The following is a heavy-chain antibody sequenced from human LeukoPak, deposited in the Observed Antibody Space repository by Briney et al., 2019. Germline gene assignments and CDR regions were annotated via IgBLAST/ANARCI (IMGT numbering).Heavy chain of an antibody. J-gene: IGHJ6*02. D-gene: IGHD6-13*01. CDR2: INPSGGST. Sequence: GASVKVSCKASGYTFTSYYMHWVRQAPGQGLEWMGIINPSGGSTSYAQKFQGRVTMTRDTSTSTVYMELSSLRSEDTAVYYCASATSRASAAAGPEKLYYYYGMDAWGQGTTVTVSS. CDR3: ASATSRASAAAGPEKLYYYYGMDA. CDR1: GYTFTSYY. V-gene: IGHV1-46*01.